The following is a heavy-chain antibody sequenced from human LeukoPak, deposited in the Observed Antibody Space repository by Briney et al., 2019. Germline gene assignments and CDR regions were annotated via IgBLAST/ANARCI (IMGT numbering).Heavy chain of an antibody. Sequence: ASVKVSCKASGYTFTSYDINWVRQATGQGLEWMGWMNPNSGNTGYAQKSQGRVTITRNTSISTAYMELSSLRSEDTAVYYCARAVAARRAYYYYYMDVWGKGTTVTVSS. J-gene: IGHJ6*03. CDR1: GYTFTSYD. D-gene: IGHD6-6*01. CDR3: ARAVAARRAYYYYYMDV. CDR2: MNPNSGNT. V-gene: IGHV1-8*03.